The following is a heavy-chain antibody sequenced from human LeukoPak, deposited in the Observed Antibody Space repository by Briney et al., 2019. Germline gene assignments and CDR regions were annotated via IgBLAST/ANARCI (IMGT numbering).Heavy chain of an antibody. V-gene: IGHV4-39*07. CDR1: GGSISSSSYY. D-gene: IGHD6-13*01. J-gene: IGHJ5*02. CDR2: IYYSGST. CDR3: ARDKVGQQLVLSWFDP. Sequence: PSETLSLTCTVSGGSISSSSYYWGWIRQPPGKGLEWIGSIYYSGSTYYNPSLKSRVTISVDTSKNQFSLKLSSVTAADTAVYYCARDKVGQQLVLSWFDPWGQGTLVTVSS.